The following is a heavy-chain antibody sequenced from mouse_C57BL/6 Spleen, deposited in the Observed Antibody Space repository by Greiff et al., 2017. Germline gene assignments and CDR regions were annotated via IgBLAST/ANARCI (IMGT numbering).Heavy chain of an antibody. Sequence: QVQLQQSGAELMKPGASVKLSCKATGYTFTGYWIEWVKQRPGHGLEWIGEILPGSGSTNYNEKFKGKATFTADPSSNTAYMHLSSLTTEDSAIYYCARAGLYSNYYFDYWGQGTTLTVSS. J-gene: IGHJ2*01. V-gene: IGHV1-9*01. CDR3: ARAGLYSNYYFDY. D-gene: IGHD2-5*01. CDR1: GYTFTGYW. CDR2: ILPGSGST.